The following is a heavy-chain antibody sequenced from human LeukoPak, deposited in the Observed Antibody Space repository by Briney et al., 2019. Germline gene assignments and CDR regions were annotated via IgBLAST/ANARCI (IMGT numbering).Heavy chain of an antibody. D-gene: IGHD3-22*01. CDR1: GGSISSYY. CDR2: IYYSGST. Sequence: SETLSLTCTVSGGSISSYYWSWIRQPPGKGLEWIGYIYYSGSTNYNPSLKSRVTISVDTSKNQFSLKLSSVTAADTAVYYCARGCRDYYDSSGYYYSWFDPWGQGTLVTVSS. V-gene: IGHV4-59*01. CDR3: ARGCRDYYDSSGYYYSWFDP. J-gene: IGHJ5*02.